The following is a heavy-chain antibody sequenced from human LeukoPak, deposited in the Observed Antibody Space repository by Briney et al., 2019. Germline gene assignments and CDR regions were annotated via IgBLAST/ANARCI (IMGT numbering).Heavy chain of an antibody. CDR2: INPNSDAT. CDR1: GYTFTAYY. V-gene: IGHV1-2*02. D-gene: IGHD4-17*01. CDR3: ARGVLTTVTREDY. J-gene: IGHJ4*02. Sequence: ASVKVSCKASGYTFTAYYMHWVRQAPGQGLEWMGWINPNSDATNYAQKFRGRVTMTRDTSISTAYMELNRLTSDDTAVYYCARGVLTTVTREDYWGQGTLVTVSS.